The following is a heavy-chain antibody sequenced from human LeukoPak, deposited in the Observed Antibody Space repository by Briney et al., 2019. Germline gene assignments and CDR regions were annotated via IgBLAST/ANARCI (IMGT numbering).Heavy chain of an antibody. V-gene: IGHV4-59*08. CDR2: IYYSGST. Sequence: SETLSLTCTVSGGSINGYYWSWIRQPPGKGLEWIGYIYYSGSTNYSPSLKSRVTISVDTSKNQFSLKLSSVTAADTAVYYCASAWHCSSTSCYYFDYWGQGTLVTVSS. CDR1: GGSINGYY. J-gene: IGHJ4*02. D-gene: IGHD2-2*01. CDR3: ASAWHCSSTSCYYFDY.